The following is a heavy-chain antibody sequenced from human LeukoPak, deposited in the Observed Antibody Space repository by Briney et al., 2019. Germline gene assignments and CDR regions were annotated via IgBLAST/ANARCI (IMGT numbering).Heavy chain of an antibody. D-gene: IGHD3-3*01. J-gene: IGHJ5*02. CDR3: ARHDYDFWSGYYTVWFDP. V-gene: IGHV4-59*08. CDR1: GGSISSYY. Sequence: SETLSLTCTVSGGSISSYYWSWIRQPPGKGLEWIGYIYYSGNTNYNPSLKSRVTISVDTSKNQFSLKLSSVTAADTAVYYCARHDYDFWSGYYTVWFDPWGQGTLVTVSS. CDR2: IYYSGNT.